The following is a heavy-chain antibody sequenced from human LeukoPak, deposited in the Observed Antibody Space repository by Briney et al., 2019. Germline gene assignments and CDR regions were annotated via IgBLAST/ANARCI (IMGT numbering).Heavy chain of an antibody. J-gene: IGHJ4*02. Sequence: SGPALVKPTQTLTLTCTFSGFSLRTSGMRVSWIRQPPGKALEWLALIDWDDDKFYSTSLKTRLPISKDTSKTQVVLTMTNIDPVYTAAYYCTRTQLVLAETFFDYWRQGNLLTVSS. CDR1: GFSLRTSGMR. D-gene: IGHD2-15*01. V-gene: IGHV2-70*04. CDR3: TRTQLVLAETFFDY. CDR2: IDWDDDK.